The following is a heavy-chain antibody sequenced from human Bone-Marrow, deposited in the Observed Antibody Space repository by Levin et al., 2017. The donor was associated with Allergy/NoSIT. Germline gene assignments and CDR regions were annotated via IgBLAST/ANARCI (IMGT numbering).Heavy chain of an antibody. V-gene: IGHV5-51*01. CDR2: IYPGDSDT. D-gene: IGHD6-13*01. Sequence: GESLKISCKGSGNSFNTYWIGWVRQMPGKGLEWMGIIYPGDSDTRYSPSFQGQVTISADKSISTAFLQWSSLKASDTAMYYCAIRYSVYSSTWYYFDYWGQGTLVTVSS. CDR1: GNSFNTYW. CDR3: AIRYSVYSSTWYYFDY. J-gene: IGHJ4*02.